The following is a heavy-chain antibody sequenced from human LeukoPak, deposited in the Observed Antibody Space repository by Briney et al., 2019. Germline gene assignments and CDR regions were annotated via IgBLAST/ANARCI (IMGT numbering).Heavy chain of an antibody. CDR1: GFTLSRYW. CDR3: ARGIAVVADY. Sequence: PGGSLRLSCEASGFTLSRYWMHWVRQAPGKGLEWVANIKQDGSGKYYVDSVKGRFTISRDNAKNSLYLQMNSLRAEDTAVYYCARGIAVVADYWGQGTLVTVSS. J-gene: IGHJ4*02. CDR2: IKQDGSGK. V-gene: IGHV3-7*04. D-gene: IGHD6-19*01.